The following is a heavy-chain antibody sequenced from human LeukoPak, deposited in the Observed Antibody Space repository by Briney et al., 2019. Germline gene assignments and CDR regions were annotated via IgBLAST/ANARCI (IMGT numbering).Heavy chain of an antibody. CDR3: ARLTGVYYGSGSYSPFDP. D-gene: IGHD3-10*01. J-gene: IGHJ5*02. V-gene: IGHV5-51*01. CDR1: GYSFTSYW. Sequence: GESLKISCKGSGYSFTSYWIGWVRQMPGKGLEWMGIIHPGDSETRYSPSFQGQVTISVDKSISTAYLQWSSLKARVTAKYYCARLTGVYYGSGSYSPFDPWGQGTLVTVSS. CDR2: IHPGDSET.